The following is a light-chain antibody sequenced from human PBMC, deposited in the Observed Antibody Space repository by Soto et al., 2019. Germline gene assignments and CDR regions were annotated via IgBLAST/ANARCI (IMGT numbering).Light chain of an antibody. CDR1: QSVSSY. CDR3: QHYNSYSEA. Sequence: ESLLTQSPATLSLSPGERAPLSCRASQSVSSYLAWYQQKPGQAPRLLIYDASTRATGIPARFSGSGSGTEFTLTISSLQPDDFATYYCQHYNSYSEAFGQGTKVDIK. V-gene: IGKV3-11*01. J-gene: IGKJ1*01. CDR2: DAS.